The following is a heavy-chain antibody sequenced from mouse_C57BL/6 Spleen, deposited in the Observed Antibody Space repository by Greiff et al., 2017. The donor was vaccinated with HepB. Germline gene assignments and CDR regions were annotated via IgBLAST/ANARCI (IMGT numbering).Heavy chain of an antibody. CDR2: INPSNGGP. V-gene: IGHV1-53*01. J-gene: IGHJ4*01. D-gene: IGHD1-1*01. CDR3: AIYGSRRYYAMDD. Sequence: QVQLQQPGTELVKPGASVKLSCKASGYTFTSYWMHWVKQRPGQGLEWIGNINPSNGGPNYNEKFKSKATLTVDKSSSTAYMQLSSLTSEDSAVYYSAIYGSRRYYAMDDWGQGTSVTVSS. CDR1: GYTFTSYW.